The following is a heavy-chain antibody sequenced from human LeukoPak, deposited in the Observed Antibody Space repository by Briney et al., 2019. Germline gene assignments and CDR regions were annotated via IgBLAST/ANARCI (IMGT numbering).Heavy chain of an antibody. Sequence: SETLSLTCTVSGGSISSYYWNWVRQPPGKGLEWIGHIYYSGSTKYNPSLKSRITISVATSKNQFSPKMSSMTAADTAVYYCARHSGTGQIDCWGQGTLVTVSS. CDR2: IYYSGST. V-gene: IGHV4-59*08. J-gene: IGHJ4*02. CDR3: ARHSGTGQIDC. D-gene: IGHD3-10*01. CDR1: GGSISSYY.